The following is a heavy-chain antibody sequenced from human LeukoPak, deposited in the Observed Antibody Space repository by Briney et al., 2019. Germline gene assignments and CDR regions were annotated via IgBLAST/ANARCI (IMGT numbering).Heavy chain of an antibody. CDR3: AKVSDSSGYYHYYGMDV. CDR1: GFTFSSYG. J-gene: IGHJ6*02. Sequence: PGGSLRLSCAACGFTFSSYGMHWVRQAPGKGLEWVAVISYDGSNKYYADSVKGRFTISRDNSKNTLYLQMNSLRAEDTAVYYCAKVSDSSGYYHYYGMDVWGQGTTVTVSS. V-gene: IGHV3-30*18. CDR2: ISYDGSNK. D-gene: IGHD3-22*01.